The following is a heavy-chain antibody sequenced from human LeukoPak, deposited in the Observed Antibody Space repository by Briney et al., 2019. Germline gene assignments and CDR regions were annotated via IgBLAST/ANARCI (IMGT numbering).Heavy chain of an antibody. CDR1: GGTFTSYA. Sequence: SVKVSCKTSGGTFTSYAITWVRQAPGQGLEWMGKTIPISGTTNYAQKFQGRVTFTADESTSTAYMELSSLRSEDTALYYCARKLRLGGNWFDPWGQGTLVTVSS. CDR2: TIPISGTT. CDR3: ARKLRLGGNWFDP. J-gene: IGHJ5*02. V-gene: IGHV1-69*13. D-gene: IGHD1-26*01.